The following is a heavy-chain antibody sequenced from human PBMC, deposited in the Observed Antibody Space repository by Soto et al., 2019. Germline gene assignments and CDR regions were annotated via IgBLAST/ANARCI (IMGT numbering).Heavy chain of an antibody. V-gene: IGHV4-34*01. J-gene: IGHJ4*02. D-gene: IGHD3-16*02. Sequence: SETLSLTCAVYGGSISGYYWSWIRQPPGKGLEWIGEINHSGSTNYNPSLKSRVTISVDTSKNQFSLKLSSVTAADTAVYYCARGLTYYDYIWGSYPIRSYFDYWGQGTLVTVSS. CDR1: GGSISGYY. CDR3: ARGLTYYDYIWGSYPIRSYFDY. CDR2: INHSGST.